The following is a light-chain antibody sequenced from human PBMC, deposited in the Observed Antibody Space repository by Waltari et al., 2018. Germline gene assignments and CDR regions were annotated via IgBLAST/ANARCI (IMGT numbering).Light chain of an antibody. CDR2: WAS. CDR3: QQYYTIPYT. CDR1: QTVFDSSTNKNY. J-gene: IGKJ2*01. V-gene: IGKV4-1*01. Sequence: DIVMTQSPDSLAVSLGERATINCRSSQTVFDSSTNKNYVAWYQQKAGHPPKLLIYWASTRESGVPDRCSGSESGTEFTLTVSSLQAEDVAIYYCQQYYTIPYTFGQGTKLEI.